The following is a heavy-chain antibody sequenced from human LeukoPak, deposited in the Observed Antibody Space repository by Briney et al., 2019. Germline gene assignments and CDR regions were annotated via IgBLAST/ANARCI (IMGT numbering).Heavy chain of an antibody. CDR3: AKHREYSSTYSPRSYFDT. Sequence: GASVKVCCKASGHTFSSYAISWVRQAPGQGLEWMGGSIPIFGTANCAQKFQGRVTITADESTSTAYMELSSLRSEDTAVYYCAKHREYSSTYSPRSYFDTWGQETLVTVS. J-gene: IGHJ4*02. D-gene: IGHD6-13*01. V-gene: IGHV1-69*13. CDR1: GHTFSSYA. CDR2: SIPIFGTA.